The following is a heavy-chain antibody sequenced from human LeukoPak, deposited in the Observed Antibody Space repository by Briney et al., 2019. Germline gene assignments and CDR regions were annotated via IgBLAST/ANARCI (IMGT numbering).Heavy chain of an antibody. CDR2: IYTSGST. V-gene: IGHV4-4*09. Sequence: SETLSLTCTVSGGSISSYNWSWIRQPPGKGLEWIGYIYTSGSTNYNPSLKSRVTISVDTSKNQFSLKLSSVTAADTAVYYCAGGHYYGSGSTLDYWGQGTLVTVSS. J-gene: IGHJ4*02. CDR3: AGGHYYGSGSTLDY. D-gene: IGHD3-10*01. CDR1: GGSISSYN.